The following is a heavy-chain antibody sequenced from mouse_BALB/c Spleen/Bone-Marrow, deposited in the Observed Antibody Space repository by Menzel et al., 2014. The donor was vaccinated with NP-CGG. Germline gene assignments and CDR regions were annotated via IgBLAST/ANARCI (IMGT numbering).Heavy chain of an antibody. V-gene: IGHV5-15*02. Sequence: KLAETEGGLVQPGGSWKLSCAASGFTFSDYEMAWARQAPGKGPERVAFISNLAYSIYYADTVTGRFTISRENAKNTLYLEMSSLRSEDPAMYYCATIYYGNSYAMAYWGQGTSVTVSS. CDR3: ATIYYGNSYAMAY. D-gene: IGHD2-1*01. CDR1: GFTFSDYE. J-gene: IGHJ4*01. CDR2: ISNLAYSI.